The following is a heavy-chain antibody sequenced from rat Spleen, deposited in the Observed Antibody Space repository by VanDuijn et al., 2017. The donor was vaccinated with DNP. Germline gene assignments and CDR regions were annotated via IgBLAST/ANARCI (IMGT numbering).Heavy chain of an antibody. J-gene: IGHJ2*01. CDR2: IWAGGIT. CDR3: ARDRANWEDYFDY. D-gene: IGHD5-1*01. Sequence: QVQLKESGPGLVQPSQTLSLTCPVSGFSLTNYHVNWVRQPPGKGLEWMGVIWAGGITAYNSLLKSPLSISRDISKSQVFLEMNSLQTEDTATYYCARDRANWEDYFDYWGQGVMVTVSS. CDR1: GFSLTNYH. V-gene: IGHV2-43*01.